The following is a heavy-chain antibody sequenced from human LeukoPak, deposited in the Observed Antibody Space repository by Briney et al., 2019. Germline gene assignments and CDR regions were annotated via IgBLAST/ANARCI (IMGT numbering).Heavy chain of an antibody. Sequence: PGGSLRLSCVASGFTFSSYGMHWVRQAPGKGLEWVAFIRYDGSNKYYADSVKGRFTISRDNSKNTLYLQMNSLRAEDTAVYYCAKDRSGSYYRFDYWGQGTLVTVSS. CDR2: IRYDGSNK. CDR1: GFTFSSYG. CDR3: AKDRSGSYYRFDY. V-gene: IGHV3-30*02. D-gene: IGHD1-26*01. J-gene: IGHJ4*02.